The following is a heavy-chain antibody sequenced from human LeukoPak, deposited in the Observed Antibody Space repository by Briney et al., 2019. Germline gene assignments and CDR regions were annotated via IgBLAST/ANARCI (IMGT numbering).Heavy chain of an antibody. D-gene: IGHD1-26*01. V-gene: IGHV4-59*02. CDR3: ARGGKVGANYYYYYYYMDV. CDR1: GDSVNGYY. CDR2: IYYNGHT. Sequence: RPSETLSLTCTVSGDSVNGYYWSWIRQPPGKGLEWVGYIYYNGHTNYNPSLKSRVTISVDTSKNQFSLKLSSVTAADTAVYYCARGGKVGANYYYYYYYMDVWGKGTTVTVSS. J-gene: IGHJ6*03.